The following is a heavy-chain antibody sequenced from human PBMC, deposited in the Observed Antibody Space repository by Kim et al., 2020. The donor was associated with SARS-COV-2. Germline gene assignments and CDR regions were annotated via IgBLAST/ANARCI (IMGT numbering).Heavy chain of an antibody. CDR1: GLAVSTSY. V-gene: IGHV3-53*01. CDR2: LYSGGDT. D-gene: IGHD2-2*03. J-gene: IGHJ6*02. CDR3: ARDLMDPVYYYYNGMDD. Sequence: GGSLRLSCAVSGLAVSTSYMSWVRQAPGKGLEWVSVLYSGGDTYYGDSVKGRFTVSRDDSKNTLYLQMNSLRADDTAVYYCARDLMDPVYYYYNGMDDWGQGTTVIVSS.